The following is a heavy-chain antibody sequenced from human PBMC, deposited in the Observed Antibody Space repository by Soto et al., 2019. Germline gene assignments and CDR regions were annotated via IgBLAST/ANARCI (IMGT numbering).Heavy chain of an antibody. CDR2: ISHSGRT. Sequence: SETLSLTCAVSGFSIDTAYFWGWIRQTPGEGLGYIGLISHSGRTFSNPSLKSRLTISFDTAKNEFSLNLKSVTAADTAVYYCARGRGFRLLGVPLDSWGPGTPVTVSS. CDR1: GFSIDTAYF. J-gene: IGHJ4*02. CDR3: ARGRGFRLLGVPLDS. D-gene: IGHD3-10*01. V-gene: IGHV4-38-2*01.